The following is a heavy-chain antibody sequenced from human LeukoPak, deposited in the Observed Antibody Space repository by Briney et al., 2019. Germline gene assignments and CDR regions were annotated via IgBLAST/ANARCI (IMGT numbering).Heavy chain of an antibody. J-gene: IGHJ6*02. V-gene: IGHV4-59*01. Sequence: PSETLSLICRVSGGSISSYYWSWIRQPPGKGLEWLGYIYYSGSTNYNPSLKSRVTISVDTSKNQFSLKLSSVTAADTAVYYCARDQVDILAPPPTYGMDVWGQGTTVTVAS. CDR1: GGSISSYY. CDR2: IYYSGST. D-gene: IGHD3-9*01. CDR3: ARDQVDILAPPPTYGMDV.